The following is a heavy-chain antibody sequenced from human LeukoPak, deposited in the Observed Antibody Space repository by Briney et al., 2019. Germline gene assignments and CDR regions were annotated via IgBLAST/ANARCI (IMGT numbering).Heavy chain of an antibody. D-gene: IGHD5-18*01. V-gene: IGHV4-59*12. CDR2: IYYSGST. CDR3: ARGYSYGLREGLDY. J-gene: IGHJ4*02. Sequence: SETLSLTCTVSGGSISSYYWSWIRQPPGKGLEWIGYIYYSGSTNYNPSLKSQVTISVDTSKNQFSLKLSSVTAADTAVYYCARGYSYGLREGLDYWGQGTLVTVSS. CDR1: GGSISSYY.